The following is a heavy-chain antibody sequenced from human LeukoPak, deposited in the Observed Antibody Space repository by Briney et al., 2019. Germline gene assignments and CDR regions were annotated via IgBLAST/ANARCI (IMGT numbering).Heavy chain of an antibody. D-gene: IGHD3-10*01. Sequence: GGSLRLSCAASGFTFSSYSMNWVRQAPGKGLEWVSSISSSSSYIYYADSVKGRFTISRDNAKNSLYLQMNSLRAEDTAVYYCARDGTMVRGVIITEAPRNDYWGQGTLVTVSS. V-gene: IGHV3-21*01. CDR3: ARDGTMVRGVIITEAPRNDY. CDR1: GFTFSSYS. J-gene: IGHJ4*02. CDR2: ISSSSSYI.